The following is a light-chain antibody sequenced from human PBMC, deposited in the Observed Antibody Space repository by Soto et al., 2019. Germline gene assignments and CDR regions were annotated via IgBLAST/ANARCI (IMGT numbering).Light chain of an antibody. CDR3: QQSYSTAQWT. Sequence: DIQMTQSPSSLSASVGDRVTITCRASQSISSYLNWYQQKPGKAPKLLIYAASSLQSGVPSRFSGGGSGTDFTLTISSLQPEDLAADYCQQSYSTAQWTFGQGTKVEIK. J-gene: IGKJ1*01. V-gene: IGKV1-39*01. CDR2: AAS. CDR1: QSISSY.